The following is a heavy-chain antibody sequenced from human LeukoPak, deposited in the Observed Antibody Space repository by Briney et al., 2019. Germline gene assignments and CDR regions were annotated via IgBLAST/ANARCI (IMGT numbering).Heavy chain of an antibody. CDR2: IKQDGSEK. V-gene: IGHV3-7*01. CDR1: GFTFRIYW. Sequence: GGSLRLSCAASGFTFRIYWMTWVRQAPGKGLEWVGNIKQDGSEKYYVDSVKGRFTISRDNAKNSLYLQMDSLRAEDTAVYYCARDPSGSYYPRVSGALDIWGQGTMVTVSS. J-gene: IGHJ3*02. D-gene: IGHD1-26*01. CDR3: ARDPSGSYYPRVSGALDI.